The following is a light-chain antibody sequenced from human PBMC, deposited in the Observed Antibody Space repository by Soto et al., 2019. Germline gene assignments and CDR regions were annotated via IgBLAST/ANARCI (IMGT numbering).Light chain of an antibody. V-gene: IGKV1-27*01. CDR2: GAS. Sequence: DIQMTQSPSSLSASVGDRVTITCRASQGISNYLAWYQQKPGKVPELLIYGASTLQPGVPSRFSGSGSGTDFALTISSLQPEDIAVYYCQNYNSAPRTFGQGTKVELK. J-gene: IGKJ1*01. CDR3: QNYNSAPRT. CDR1: QGISNY.